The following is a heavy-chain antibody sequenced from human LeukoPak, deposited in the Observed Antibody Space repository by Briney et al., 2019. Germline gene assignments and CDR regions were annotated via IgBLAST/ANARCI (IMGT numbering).Heavy chain of an antibody. CDR2: IYYSGST. D-gene: IGHD1-26*01. J-gene: IGHJ5*02. Sequence: SETLSLTCTVSGGSVSSSGYYWGWIRQPPGKGLEWIASIYYSGSTYYNPSLKSRVTISVDTSKNQLSLKLSSLTAADTAVYYCARHEYSGSYYGLSWFDPWGQGTLVTVSS. CDR3: ARHEYSGSYYGLSWFDP. V-gene: IGHV4-39*01. CDR1: GGSVSSSGYY.